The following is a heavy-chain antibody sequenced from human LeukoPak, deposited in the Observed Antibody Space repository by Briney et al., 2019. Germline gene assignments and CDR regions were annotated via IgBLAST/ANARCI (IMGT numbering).Heavy chain of an antibody. V-gene: IGHV4-59*08. J-gene: IGHJ4*02. CDR1: GGSFSGYY. CDR3: ARRFYYDSSGNSGFDY. D-gene: IGHD3-22*01. Sequence: KTSETLSLTCAVYGGSFSGYYWSWIRQPPGKGLEWIGYIYYSGSTNYNPSLKSRVTISVDTSKNQFSLDVSSVTAADTAVYYCARRFYYDSSGNSGFDYWGQGTLVTVSS. CDR2: IYYSGST.